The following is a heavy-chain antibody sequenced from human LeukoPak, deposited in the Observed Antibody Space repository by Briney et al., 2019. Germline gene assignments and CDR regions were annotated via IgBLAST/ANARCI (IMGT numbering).Heavy chain of an antibody. CDR2: MNPNSGNT. CDR3: ARDPVNYGDHWYFDL. CDR1: GYTFTSYD. Sequence: GASVKVSCKASGYTFTSYDINWVRQATGQGLEWMGWMNPNSGNTGYAQKFQGRVTITRNTSISTAYMELSSLRSEDTAVYYCARDPVNYGDHWYFDLWGRGTLVTVSS. D-gene: IGHD4-17*01. V-gene: IGHV1-8*03. J-gene: IGHJ2*01.